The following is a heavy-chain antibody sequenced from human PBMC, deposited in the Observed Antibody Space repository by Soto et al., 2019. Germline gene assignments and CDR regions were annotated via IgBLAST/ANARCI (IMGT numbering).Heavy chain of an antibody. CDR1: GFTFSSYG. D-gene: IGHD3-22*01. CDR3: AREGKSITMIVPRWYFDL. V-gene: IGHV3-33*01. CDR2: IWYDGSNK. J-gene: IGHJ2*01. Sequence: QVQLVESGGGVVQPGRSLRLSCAASGFTFSSYGMHWVRQAPGKGLEWVAVIWYDGSNKYYADSVKGRFTISRDNSKNTLYLQMNSLRAEDTAVYYCAREGKSITMIVPRWYFDLWGRGTLVTVSS.